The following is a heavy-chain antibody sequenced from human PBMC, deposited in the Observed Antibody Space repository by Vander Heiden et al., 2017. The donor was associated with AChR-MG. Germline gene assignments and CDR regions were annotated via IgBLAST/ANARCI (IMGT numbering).Heavy chain of an antibody. CDR2: IYWDNNK. V-gene: IGHV2-5*02. CDR1: GFSLSTYGLG. D-gene: IGHD6-13*01. Sequence: QITLKESGPTLVNPTQTLTLTCTFSGFSLSTYGLGVGWIRQPPGKALEWLALIYWDNNKRDSPSLSSRLTITKATSKNQVVITITKMDPVDTATYFCVRGGQHLAYDRWGHGSLVTVSS. CDR3: VRGGQHLAYDR. J-gene: IGHJ5*02.